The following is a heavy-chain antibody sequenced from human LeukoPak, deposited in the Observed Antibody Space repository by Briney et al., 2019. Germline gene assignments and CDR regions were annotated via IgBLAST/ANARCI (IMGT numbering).Heavy chain of an antibody. Sequence: ASVKVSCKASGYTFTSYGISWVRQAPGQGLEWMGWISAYNGNTNYAQKLQGRVTMTTDTPTSTAYMELSRLRSDDTAVYYCARDDDFWSGFDYWGQGTLVTVSS. CDR3: ARDDDFWSGFDY. CDR2: ISAYNGNT. J-gene: IGHJ4*02. CDR1: GYTFTSYG. D-gene: IGHD3-3*01. V-gene: IGHV1-18*01.